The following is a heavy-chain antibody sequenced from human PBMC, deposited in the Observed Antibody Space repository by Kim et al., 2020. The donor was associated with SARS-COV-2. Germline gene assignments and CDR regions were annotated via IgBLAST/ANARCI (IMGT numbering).Heavy chain of an antibody. CDR1: GFAFSRFA. CDR2: VHGGGDGI. V-gene: IGHV3-23*01. CDR3: AKGRGHPLFNCHFDV. J-gene: IGHJ2*01. Sequence: GGSLRLSCAASGFAFSRFAMTWVRQAPGKGLVWVSIVHGGGDGITYADSVKGRFTISRDNSKDTLYLQMNSLRGEDTAIYYCAKGRGHPLFNCHFDVWGRGTLVTVSP. D-gene: IGHD2-15*01.